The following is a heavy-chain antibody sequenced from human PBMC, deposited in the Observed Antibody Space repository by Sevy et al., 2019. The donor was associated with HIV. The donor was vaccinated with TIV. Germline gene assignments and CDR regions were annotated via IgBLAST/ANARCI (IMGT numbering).Heavy chain of an antibody. CDR3: AGENYYDSEGYRFDY. J-gene: IGHJ4*02. CDR2: ISSSSSYI. V-gene: IGHV3-21*01. D-gene: IGHD3-22*01. CDR1: GFIFSSYN. Sequence: GGSLRLPCAASGFIFSSYNMNWVRQAPGKGLEWVSYISSSSSYIYYADSVKGRFTISSDNAKSSLNLQMNSLRAEDTAVYYCAGENYYDSEGYRFDYWGQGTLVTVSS.